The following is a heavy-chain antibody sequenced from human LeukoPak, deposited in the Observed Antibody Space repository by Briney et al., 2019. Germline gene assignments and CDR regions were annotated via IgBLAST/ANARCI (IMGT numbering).Heavy chain of an antibody. CDR2: ISSSSSYI. D-gene: IGHD3-3*01. J-gene: IGHJ6*02. CDR1: GFTFSSYS. V-gene: IGHV3-21*01. CDR3: ARADFWSGSRDYYYYGMDV. Sequence: GGSLRLSCAASGFTFSSYSMTWVRQAPGKGLEWVSSISSSSSYIYYADSVKGRFTISRDNAKDSLYLQMNSLRAEDTAVYYCARADFWSGSRDYYYYGMDVWGQGTTVTVSS.